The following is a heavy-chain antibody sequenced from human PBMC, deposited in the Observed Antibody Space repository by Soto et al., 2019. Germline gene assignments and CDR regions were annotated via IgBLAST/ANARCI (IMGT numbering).Heavy chain of an antibody. CDR2: ISGSGGST. J-gene: IGHJ4*02. Sequence: VGSLRLSCASSVFTFSSYAMSCVRHSPGKWLEWVSAISGSGGSTYYADSVKGRFTISRDNSKNTLYLQMNSLRAEDTAVYYCAKISSSYYGDYVEEYWGQGTLVIVSS. D-gene: IGHD4-17*01. CDR1: VFTFSSYA. V-gene: IGHV3-23*01. CDR3: AKISSSYYGDYVEEY.